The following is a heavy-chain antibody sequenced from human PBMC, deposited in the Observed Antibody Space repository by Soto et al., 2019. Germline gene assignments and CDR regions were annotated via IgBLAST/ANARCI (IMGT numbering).Heavy chain of an antibody. Sequence: GGSLRLSSAASGFTFSSYGMHWVRQAPGKGLEWVAVISYDGSNKYYADSVKGRFTISRDNSKNTLYLQMNSLRAEDTAVYYCANDWNYWGQGTLVTVS. CDR3: ANDWNY. CDR2: ISYDGSNK. J-gene: IGHJ4*02. V-gene: IGHV3-30*18. CDR1: GFTFSSYG. D-gene: IGHD1-1*01.